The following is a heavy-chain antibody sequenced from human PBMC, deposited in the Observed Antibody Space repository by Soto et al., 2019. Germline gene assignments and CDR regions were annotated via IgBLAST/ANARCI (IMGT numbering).Heavy chain of an antibody. CDR1: GFTFSSYS. J-gene: IGHJ5*02. CDR3: ARAVSSYGYPSCWFDP. V-gene: IGHV3-21*01. Sequence: EVQLVESGGGLVKPGGSLRLSCAAFGFTFSSYSMNWVRQAPGKGLEWVSSISSSSSYIYYADSVKGRFTISRDNAKNSLYLQMNSLRAEDTAVYYCARAVSSYGYPSCWFDPWGQGTLVTVSS. CDR2: ISSSSSYI. D-gene: IGHD5-18*01.